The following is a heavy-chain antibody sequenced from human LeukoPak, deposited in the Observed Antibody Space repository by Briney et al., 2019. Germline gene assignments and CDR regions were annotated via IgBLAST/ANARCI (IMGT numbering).Heavy chain of an antibody. CDR2: ISSSSSYI. J-gene: IGHJ4*02. Sequence: GGSLRLSCAASGFTFSSYSMNWVRQAPGKGLEWLSSISSSSSYIYYADSVKGRFTISRDNAKNSLYLQMNSLRAEDTAIYYCASGGFYCSSSTCPPDWGQGTLVTVSS. CDR1: GFTFSSYS. V-gene: IGHV3-21*01. D-gene: IGHD2-2*01. CDR3: ASGGFYCSSSTCPPD.